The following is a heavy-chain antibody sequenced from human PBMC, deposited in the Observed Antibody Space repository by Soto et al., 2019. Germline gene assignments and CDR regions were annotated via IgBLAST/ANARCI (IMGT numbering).Heavy chain of an antibody. CDR3: ASGGYCTNGVCSKNYYYGMDV. CDR2: ISSSSSYI. Sequence: LRLSCAASGFTFSSYSMNWVRQAPGKGLEWVSSISSSSSYIYYADSVKGRFTISRDNAKNSLYLQMNSLRAEDTAVYYCASGGYCTNGVCSKNYYYGMDVWGQGTTVTSP. V-gene: IGHV3-21*01. D-gene: IGHD2-8*01. CDR1: GFTFSSYS. J-gene: IGHJ6*02.